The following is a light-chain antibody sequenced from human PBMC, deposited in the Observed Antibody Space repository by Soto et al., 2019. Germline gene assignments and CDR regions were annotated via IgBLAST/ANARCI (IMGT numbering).Light chain of an antibody. Sequence: EVVLTQSPGTLSLSPGERATLSCRASQSVSGSDLAWYQQKPGQAPRLLISGVSNRATGTPDRFSGSGSGTDFTLTISRLEPEDFAVYYCQQYGSSPQTFGQGTKVDIK. CDR3: QQYGSSPQT. J-gene: IGKJ1*01. CDR2: GVS. V-gene: IGKV3-20*01. CDR1: QSVSGSD.